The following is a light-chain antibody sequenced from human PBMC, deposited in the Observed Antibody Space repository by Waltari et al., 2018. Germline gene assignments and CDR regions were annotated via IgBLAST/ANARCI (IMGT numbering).Light chain of an antibody. Sequence: EIVLTQSPATLSLSPGERANLSCRASQGVSSYLAWYQQRPGQAPRLLIYSAANRATGIPARFSGSGSGTDFTLTISSLEPEDFAVYYCQQRSDWPRTFGQGTKVEIK. CDR1: QGVSSY. J-gene: IGKJ1*01. V-gene: IGKV3-11*01. CDR3: QQRSDWPRT. CDR2: SAA.